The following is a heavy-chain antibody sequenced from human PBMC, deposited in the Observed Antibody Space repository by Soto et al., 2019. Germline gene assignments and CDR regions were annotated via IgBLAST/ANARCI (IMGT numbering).Heavy chain of an antibody. CDR1: GYTFTSYG. CDR2: ISGYNGNT. CDR3: ARDLYYYDNSGLGRFDI. D-gene: IGHD3-22*01. J-gene: IGHJ3*02. V-gene: IGHV1-18*04. Sequence: ASLKVSCKASGYTFTSYGISWVRQAPGQGLEWMGWISGYNGNTNYAQNLQGRVTMTTDTSTSTAYMELRSLRSDDTAVYYCARDLYYYDNSGLGRFDIWGQGTMVTVSS.